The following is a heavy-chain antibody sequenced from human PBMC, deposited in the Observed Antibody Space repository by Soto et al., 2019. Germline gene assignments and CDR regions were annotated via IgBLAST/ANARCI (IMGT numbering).Heavy chain of an antibody. CDR3: ARLEGRDAHYYYGMDL. J-gene: IGHJ6*02. Sequence: PSETLSLTCAVYGGSFSCYYWSWIRQPPGKGLEWIGEINHSGSTNYNPSLKSRVTISVDTSKNQFSLKLSSVTAADTAVYYCARLEGRDAHYYYGMDLWGQGTTVTVSS. CDR2: INHSGST. CDR1: GGSFSCYY. D-gene: IGHD3-3*01. V-gene: IGHV4-34*01.